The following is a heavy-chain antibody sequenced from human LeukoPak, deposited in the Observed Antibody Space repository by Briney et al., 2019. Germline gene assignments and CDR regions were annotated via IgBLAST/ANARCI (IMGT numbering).Heavy chain of an antibody. CDR1: GFTFSSFW. Sequence: GGSLRLSCAASGFTFSSFWMSWVRQAPGKGLEWVANIQKDGSVKNYVDSVKGRFTISRDNAKNSVYLQMDSLRAEDTAVYYCSRQTERDAYNRYWGQGTLVTVSS. V-gene: IGHV3-7*05. D-gene: IGHD5-24*01. CDR3: SRQTERDAYNRY. J-gene: IGHJ4*02. CDR2: IQKDGSVK.